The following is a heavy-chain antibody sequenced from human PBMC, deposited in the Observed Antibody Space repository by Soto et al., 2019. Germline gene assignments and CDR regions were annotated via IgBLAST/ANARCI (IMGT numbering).Heavy chain of an antibody. V-gene: IGHV4-38-2*01. J-gene: IGHJ5*02. CDR1: GGSFSGYY. CDR2: IYHGGST. Sequence: SETLSLTCAVYGGSFSGYYWGWLLQPPWKGLEWIGSIYHGGSTYYNPSLNSRVTLSIDMTNNHVSLILNSVTAADTAVYYCARVGPWVPYYYDSSPYTFENWFDPWGQGTLVTVSS. CDR3: ARVGPWVPYYYDSSPYTFENWFDP. D-gene: IGHD3-22*01.